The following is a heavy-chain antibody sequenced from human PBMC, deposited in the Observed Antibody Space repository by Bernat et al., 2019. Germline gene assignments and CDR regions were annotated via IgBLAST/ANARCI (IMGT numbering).Heavy chain of an antibody. CDR1: GFTFSSYA. D-gene: IGHD3-22*01. CDR3: ARDRNYYDSSGYYFNDAFDI. V-gene: IGHV3-64*01. CDR2: ISSNGGST. J-gene: IGHJ3*02. Sequence: EVQLVESGGGLVKPGGSLRLSCAASGFTFSSYAMHWVRQAPGKGLEYVSAISSNGGSTYYANSVKGRFTISRDNSKNTLYLQMGNLRAEDMAVYYCARDRNYYDSSGYYFNDAFDIWGQGTMVTVSS.